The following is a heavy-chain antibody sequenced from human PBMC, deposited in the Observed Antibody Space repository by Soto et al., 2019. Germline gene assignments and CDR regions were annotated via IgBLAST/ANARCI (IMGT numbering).Heavy chain of an antibody. Sequence: PGGSLRLSCGASGFTFSDYYMTWIRQAPGKGLEWVSYIAGTSYYTNYADSVKGRFIISRDNAKSSLYLQMKSLRAEDTAVYYCARAKSSGRDDAFDIWGQGTVVTVSS. D-gene: IGHD1-26*01. CDR3: ARAKSSGRDDAFDI. V-gene: IGHV3-11*05. CDR1: GFTFSDYY. J-gene: IGHJ3*02. CDR2: IAGTSYYT.